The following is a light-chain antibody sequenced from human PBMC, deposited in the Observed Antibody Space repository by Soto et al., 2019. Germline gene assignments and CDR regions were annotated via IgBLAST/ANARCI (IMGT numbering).Light chain of an antibody. CDR1: SSVIGAYNF. J-gene: IGLJ2*01. V-gene: IGLV2-14*03. CDR3: TSWTTSTTMI. Sequence: HSALTQPASVSGSPGQSITISCTGTSSVIGAYNFVSWYQQHPGKAPKLMLYDVNIRPSGVSNRFSGSKSGNTASLTISGLQAEDEADYYCTSWTTSTTMIFGGGTKVPS. CDR2: DVN.